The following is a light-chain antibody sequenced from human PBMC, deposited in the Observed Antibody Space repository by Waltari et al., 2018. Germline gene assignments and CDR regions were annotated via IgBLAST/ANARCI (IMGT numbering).Light chain of an antibody. CDR2: GGT. J-gene: IGKJ1*01. Sequence: EIVLTQSPGTLSLSPGERATLSCRASQSVSRALAWYQHKPGQAPRLLIYGGTRATGIPDRFSGSGYGTDFSLTISRLEPEDFAVYYCQHYVRLPATFGQGTKVGIK. CDR3: QHYVRLPAT. CDR1: QSVSRA. V-gene: IGKV3-20*01.